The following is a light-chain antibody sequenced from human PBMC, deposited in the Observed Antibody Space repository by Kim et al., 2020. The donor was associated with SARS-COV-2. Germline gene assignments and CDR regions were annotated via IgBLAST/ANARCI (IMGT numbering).Light chain of an antibody. CDR2: GRN. CDR3: NSRDSSGNHLV. CDR1: SLRNYY. V-gene: IGLV3-19*01. Sequence: SSELTQDPAVSVALGQTVRITCQGDSLRNYYASWYQQNPRQAPVVVIYGRNDRPSGIPDRFSGSNSGNTASLTITGAQAEDEANYYCNSRDSSGNHLVFGGGTQLTVL. J-gene: IGLJ3*02.